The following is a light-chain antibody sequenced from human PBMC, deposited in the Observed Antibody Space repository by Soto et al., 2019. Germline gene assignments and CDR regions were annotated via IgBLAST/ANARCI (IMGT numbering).Light chain of an antibody. J-gene: IGKJ2*03. CDR3: QQYNSYPYS. CDR2: KAS. Sequence: LQMTQSPSTLSASVGDRVSITCRASQTIFSWLAWYQQKPGKAPNLLIYKASSLESGVPSRYSGSGSGTEFTLTISRLQPDDFAAYYCQQYNSYPYSFGQGTKLEIK. V-gene: IGKV1-5*03. CDR1: QTIFSW.